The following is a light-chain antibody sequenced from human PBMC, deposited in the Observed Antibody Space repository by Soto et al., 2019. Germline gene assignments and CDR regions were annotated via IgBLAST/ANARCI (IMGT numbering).Light chain of an antibody. CDR2: DVT. J-gene: IGLJ1*01. V-gene: IGLV2-11*01. Sequence: QSALTQPHSVSGSPRQSVTISCTGTSSDVGGYSYVSWYQQHPGKAPELIIYDVTERPSGVPDRFSGSKSGNTASLTISGLQAEDEADYYCCSYTGSYSYVFGIGTKLTVL. CDR1: SSDVGGYSY. CDR3: CSYTGSYSYV.